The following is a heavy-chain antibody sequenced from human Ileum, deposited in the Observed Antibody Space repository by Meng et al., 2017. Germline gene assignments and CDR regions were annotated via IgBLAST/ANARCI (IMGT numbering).Heavy chain of an antibody. Sequence: EVHLVESGGDLIQPGGSLRLSCAASGFTFSNYWMNWVRQAPGKGLVWVSRIHKDGSATAYADSVKGRFTISRDNAKNTLYLQMNSLRVEDTAVYYCARDSEAVGATIDYWGQGTLVTVSS. CDR3: ARDSEAVGATIDY. V-gene: IGHV3-74*01. J-gene: IGHJ4*02. CDR1: GFTFSNYW. D-gene: IGHD1-26*01. CDR2: IHKDGSAT.